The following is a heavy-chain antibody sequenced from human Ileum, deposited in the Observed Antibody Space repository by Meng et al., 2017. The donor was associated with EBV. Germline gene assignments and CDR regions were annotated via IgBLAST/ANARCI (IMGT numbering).Heavy chain of an antibody. J-gene: IGHJ4*02. Sequence: QWQVVQSWAEVKRPGASVKVPCKAFGYSFTTFDIHWFRQATGQPPEWMGWMNPGRRNTGYAQKFQGRVSMTADTTIDTAYMELHSLTSEDTAVYYCARADSGSRDYWGQGTLVTVSS. V-gene: IGHV1-8*01. CDR2: MNPGRRNT. D-gene: IGHD5-12*01. CDR3: ARADSGSRDY. CDR1: GYSFTTFD.